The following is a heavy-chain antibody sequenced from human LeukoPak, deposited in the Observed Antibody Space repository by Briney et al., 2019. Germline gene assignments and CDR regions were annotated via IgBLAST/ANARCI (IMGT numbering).Heavy chain of an antibody. Sequence: SETLSLSCTVSYDSISSYYWSWLRQPAGKGLEWLGRIYSSGSTNYNPSLKSRVIMSIDTSKNQFSLKLSSVTAADTAVYYCARAGPHYYYDTSGYPPAFDYWGQGTLVTVSS. CDR1: YDSISSYY. D-gene: IGHD3-22*01. CDR3: ARAGPHYYYDTSGYPPAFDY. J-gene: IGHJ4*02. CDR2: IYSSGST. V-gene: IGHV4-4*07.